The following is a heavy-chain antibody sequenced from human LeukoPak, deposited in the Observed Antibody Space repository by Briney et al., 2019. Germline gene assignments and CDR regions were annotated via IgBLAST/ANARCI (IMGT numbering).Heavy chain of an antibody. J-gene: IGHJ4*02. CDR2: IIYSGRT. CDR1: GASISSYSYD. D-gene: IGHD6-19*01. Sequence: SETLSLTCTVSGASISSYSYDWGWIRQPPGKGLEWIGTIIYSGRTFYNPSLKSLASISADTSKNQFSLKLSSVTAAETAVYYCARHGDSSGSDYWGQGTLVTVYS. CDR3: ARHGDSSGSDY. V-gene: IGHV4-39*01.